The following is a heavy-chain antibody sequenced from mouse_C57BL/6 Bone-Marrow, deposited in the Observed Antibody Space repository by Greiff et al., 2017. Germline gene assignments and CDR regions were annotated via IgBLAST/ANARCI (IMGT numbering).Heavy chain of an antibody. CDR2: ISSGSSTI. V-gene: IGHV5-17*01. D-gene: IGHD1-3*01. Sequence: DVKLVESGEGLVKPGGSLKLSCAASGFTFSDYGMHWVRQAPEKGLEWVAYISSGSSTIYYADTVKGRFTISRDNAKNTLFLQMTSLRSEDTAMYYCARPLRAWFAYWGQGTLVTVSA. CDR1: GFTFSDYG. CDR3: ARPLRAWFAY. J-gene: IGHJ3*01.